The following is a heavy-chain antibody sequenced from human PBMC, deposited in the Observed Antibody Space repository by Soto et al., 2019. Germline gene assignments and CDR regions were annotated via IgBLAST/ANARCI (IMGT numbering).Heavy chain of an antibody. V-gene: IGHV3-53*05. CDR3: AKEKISTSCCNWFDP. J-gene: IGHJ5*02. Sequence: PGGSLRLSCAASGFIVSSNYMSWVRQAPGKGLEWVYRFTISRDNSKNTLYLQMNSLRAEDTAVYYCAKEKISTSCCNWFDPWGQGTLVTVSS. CDR1: GFIVSSNY. D-gene: IGHD2-2*01.